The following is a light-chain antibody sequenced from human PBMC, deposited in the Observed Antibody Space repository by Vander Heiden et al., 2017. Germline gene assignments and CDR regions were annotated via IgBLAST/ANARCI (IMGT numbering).Light chain of an antibody. V-gene: IGKV4-1*01. CDR3: QQYYSTPLT. J-gene: IGKJ4*01. CDR2: WAS. Sequence: DIVMTQSPDSLAVSLGERPTINCKSSQSVLYSSNNKKYLAWYQQKPGQPPKLLIYWASTRESGVPDRFSGSGSGTDFTLTISSLQAEDVAVYYCQQYYSTPLTFGGGTKVEIK. CDR1: QSVLYSSNNKKY.